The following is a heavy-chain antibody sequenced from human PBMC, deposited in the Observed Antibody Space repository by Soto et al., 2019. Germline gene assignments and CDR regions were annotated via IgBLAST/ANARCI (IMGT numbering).Heavy chain of an antibody. V-gene: IGHV4-30-4*01. J-gene: IGHJ6*02. Sequence: SETLSLTCTVSGDSISSGNKYWSWIRQPPGKGLEWIGYVFSSGTTYYNPSLKGRVSISLDASENQFSLKVASVTDADSAVYYCARVPSPFDYYYAMDVWGQGTTVTVSS. CDR2: VFSSGTT. CDR1: GDSISSGNKY. D-gene: IGHD3-16*01. CDR3: ARVPSPFDYYYAMDV.